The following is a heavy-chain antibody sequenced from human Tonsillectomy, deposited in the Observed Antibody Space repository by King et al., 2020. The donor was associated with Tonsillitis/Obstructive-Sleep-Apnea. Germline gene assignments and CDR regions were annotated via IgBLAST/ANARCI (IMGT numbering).Heavy chain of an antibody. CDR2: ISNDGSNK. D-gene: IGHD5-18*01. CDR1: EFTFSNYI. CDR3: ARVDTAMEKLFDY. J-gene: IGHJ4*02. Sequence: VQLVQSGGGVVQPGRSLRLSCAASEFTFSNYIMFWVRQAPGKGLEWLAVISNDGSNKYYADSVKGRFTISRDNSKNTLYLQMNSLRAEDTAVYYCARVDTAMEKLFDYWGQGTLVTVSS. V-gene: IGHV3-30*04.